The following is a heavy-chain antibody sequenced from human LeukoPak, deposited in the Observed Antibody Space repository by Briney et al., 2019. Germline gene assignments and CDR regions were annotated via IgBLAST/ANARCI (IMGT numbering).Heavy chain of an antibody. J-gene: IGHJ4*02. CDR1: GFTFSSYG. D-gene: IGHD3-10*01. Sequence: PGGSLRLSCAASGFTFSSYGMHWVRQAPGKGLEGVAVISYDTNNKYYADSVQGRFTISRDNSKNTLYLQMNSLRAEDTAVYYCARALTVGVNRGYFDYWGQGTLVTVSS. V-gene: IGHV3-30*03. CDR3: ARALTVGVNRGYFDY. CDR2: ISYDTNNK.